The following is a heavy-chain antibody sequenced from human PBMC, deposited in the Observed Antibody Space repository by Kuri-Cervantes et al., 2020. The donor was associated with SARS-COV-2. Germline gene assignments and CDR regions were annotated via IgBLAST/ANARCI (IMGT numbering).Heavy chain of an antibody. J-gene: IGHJ4*02. Sequence: SVKVSCKASGYTFTSYAMHWVRQAPGQRLEWMGGIIPILGIANYAQKFQGRVTITADKSTSTAYMELSSLRSEDTAVYYCAADSRGSGSYLDYWGQGTLVTVSS. V-gene: IGHV1-69*10. CDR3: AADSRGSGSYLDY. CDR1: GYTFTSYA. D-gene: IGHD3-10*01. CDR2: IIPILGIA.